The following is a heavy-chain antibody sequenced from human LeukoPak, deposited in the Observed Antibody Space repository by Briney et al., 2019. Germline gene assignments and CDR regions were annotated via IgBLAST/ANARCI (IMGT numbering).Heavy chain of an antibody. CDR1: GFTFSTYA. CDR3: ATHDNSGYYYRYFDY. V-gene: IGHV3-30-3*01. CDR2: ISFDGSNK. J-gene: IGHJ4*02. D-gene: IGHD3-22*01. Sequence: GGSLRLSCAASGFTFSTYAMHGVRQAPGKGLEWVAVISFDGSNKYYADSVKGRFTISRDNSKNTLYLQMNSLRAEDTAVYYCATHDNSGYYYRYFDYWGQGTLVTVSS.